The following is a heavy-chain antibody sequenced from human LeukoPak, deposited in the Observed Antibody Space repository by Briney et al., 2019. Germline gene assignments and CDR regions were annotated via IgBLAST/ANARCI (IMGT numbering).Heavy chain of an antibody. J-gene: IGHJ6*02. CDR1: GGSFSGYY. CDR3: ARGDIVVVVAANDYYYGMDV. CDR2: ISHSGST. D-gene: IGHD2-15*01. V-gene: IGHV4-34*01. Sequence: SETLSLTCAAYGGSFSGYYWSWIRQPPGKGLEWIGEISHSGSTNYNPSLESRVTISVDTSKNQFSLKLSSVTAADTAVYYCARGDIVVVVAANDYYYGMDVWGQGTTVTVSS.